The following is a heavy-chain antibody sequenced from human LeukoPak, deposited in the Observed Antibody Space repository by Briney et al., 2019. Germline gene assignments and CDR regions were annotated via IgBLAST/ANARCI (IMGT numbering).Heavy chain of an antibody. D-gene: IGHD3-22*01. CDR3: ARRYYYDSSGYLY. CDR1: GFTFSSYG. CDR2: ISSSSTTI. Sequence: NPGGSLRLFCAASGFTFSSYGMHWVRQAPGKELEWVSYISSSSTTIYYADSVKGRFTISRDNARNSLYLQMNGLRDEDTAVYYCARRYYYDSSGYLYWGQGTLVTVSS. J-gene: IGHJ4*02. V-gene: IGHV3-48*02.